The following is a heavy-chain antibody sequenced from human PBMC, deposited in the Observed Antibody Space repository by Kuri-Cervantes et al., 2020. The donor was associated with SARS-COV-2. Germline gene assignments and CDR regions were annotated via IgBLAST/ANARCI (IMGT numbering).Heavy chain of an antibody. CDR1: GYTFTGYY. D-gene: IGHD3-9*01. J-gene: IGHJ3*02. Sequence: SVKVSCKASGYTFTGYYMHWVRQAPGQGLEWMGWINPNSGGTNYAQKLQGRDTMTTDTSTSTAYMELRSLRSDDTAVYYCARGLVSELARPDAFDIWGQGTMVTVSS. CDR3: ARGLVSELARPDAFDI. V-gene: IGHV1-2*02. CDR2: INPNSGGT.